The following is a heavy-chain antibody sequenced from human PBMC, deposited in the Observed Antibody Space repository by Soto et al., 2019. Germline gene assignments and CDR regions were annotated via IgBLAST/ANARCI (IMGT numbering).Heavy chain of an antibody. Sequence: PSETLSLTCAVSGGSISNDNWWSWVRQPPGKGLEWIGEIYHSGSTNYNPSLKSRVTISLDKSKNQFSLKLSSMTAADTAVYYCARSLWFGEDYFDYWGQGTPVTVS. CDR3: ARSLWFGEDYFDY. J-gene: IGHJ4*02. V-gene: IGHV4-4*02. CDR2: IYHSGST. D-gene: IGHD3-10*01. CDR1: GGSISNDNW.